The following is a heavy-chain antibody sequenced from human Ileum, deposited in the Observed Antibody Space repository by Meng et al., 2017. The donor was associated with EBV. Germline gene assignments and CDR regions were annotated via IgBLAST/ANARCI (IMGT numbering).Heavy chain of an antibody. CDR2: IYSSGDT. CDR3: ARGSSYSSGWYPDL. J-gene: IGHJ5*02. Sequence: GQWQDSGQGLVQPSEALSPTCTVSGASIRTYYWSWLRQSSGKGPELIGYIYSSGDTNYNPSLKSRVTISIDTSKNQFSLMLNSVTAADTAVYYCARGSSYSSGWYPDLWGQGTLVTVSS. D-gene: IGHD6-19*01. CDR1: GASIRTYY. V-gene: IGHV4-59*01.